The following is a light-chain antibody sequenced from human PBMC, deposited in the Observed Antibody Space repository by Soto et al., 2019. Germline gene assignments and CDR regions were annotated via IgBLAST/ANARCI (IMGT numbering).Light chain of an antibody. CDR3: QQYNNWPLLT. J-gene: IGKJ4*01. CDR2: GAF. V-gene: IGKV3D-15*01. Sequence: EVVMTQSPATLSVSPGERATLSCRASQSVSTSLAWYQHKPGQAPRLLIFGAFARATGIPARFSGGGSGTEFTHTISSLQSEDFAVYYCQQYNNWPLLTCGGGTKVEIK. CDR1: QSVSTS.